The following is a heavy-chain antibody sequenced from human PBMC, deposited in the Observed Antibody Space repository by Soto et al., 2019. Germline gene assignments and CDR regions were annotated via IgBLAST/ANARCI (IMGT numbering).Heavy chain of an antibody. CDR3: ATPPHRYSYANWFDP. V-gene: IGHV1-24*01. CDR2: FDPEDGET. J-gene: IGHJ5*02. Sequence: ASVKVSCKVSGYTLTELSMHWVRQAPGKGLEWMGGFDPEDGETIYAQKFQGRVTMTEDTSTDTAYMELSSLRSEDTDVYYCATPPHRYSYANWFDPWGQGTLVTVSS. CDR1: GYTLTELS. D-gene: IGHD5-18*01.